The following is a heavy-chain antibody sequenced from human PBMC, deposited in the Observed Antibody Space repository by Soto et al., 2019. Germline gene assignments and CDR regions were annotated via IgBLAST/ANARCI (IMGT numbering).Heavy chain of an antibody. J-gene: IGHJ4*02. D-gene: IGHD1-7*01. CDR2: IYYSGST. V-gene: IGHV4-59*01. Sequence: QVQLQESGPGLVKPSETLSLTCTVSGGSISSYYWSWIRQPPGKGLEWIGYIYYSGSTNYNPSLKSRVTISVDTSKNQFSLKLSSVTAADTAVYYCARVLPGANYEGNFDYWGQGTLVTVSS. CDR3: ARVLPGANYEGNFDY. CDR1: GGSISSYY.